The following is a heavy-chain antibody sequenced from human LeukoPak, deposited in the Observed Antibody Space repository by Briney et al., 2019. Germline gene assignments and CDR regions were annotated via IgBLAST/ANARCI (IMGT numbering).Heavy chain of an antibody. CDR3: ASYRLAGAGKGN. V-gene: IGHV4-30-4*08. D-gene: IGHD6-19*01. CDR2: INYDGTT. J-gene: IGHJ4*02. Sequence: SETLSLTCTVSGGSISSGDSHGSWIRQPPGKGLEWIGYINYDGTTHYNPSLESRLTISVDTSKNQFSLKLSLVTAADTAVYYCASYRLAGAGKGNWGQGTLVTVSS. CDR1: GGSISSGDSH.